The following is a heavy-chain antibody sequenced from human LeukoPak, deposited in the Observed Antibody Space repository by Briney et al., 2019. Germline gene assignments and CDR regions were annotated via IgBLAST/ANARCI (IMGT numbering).Heavy chain of an antibody. CDR3: ARESRYDSSGYSS. Sequence: PSETLSLTCAVYGVSFSGYYWSWIRQPPGKGLEWIGEINHSGSTNYNPSLKSRVTISVDTSKNQFSLKLSPVTAADTAVYYCARESRYDSSGYSSWGQGTLVTVSS. CDR2: INHSGST. D-gene: IGHD3-22*01. CDR1: GVSFSGYY. V-gene: IGHV4-34*01. J-gene: IGHJ5*02.